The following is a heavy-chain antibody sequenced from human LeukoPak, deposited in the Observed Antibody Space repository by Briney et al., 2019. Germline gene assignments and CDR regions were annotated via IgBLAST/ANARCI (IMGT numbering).Heavy chain of an antibody. CDR2: LYSDGNT. J-gene: IGHJ4*02. CDR1: GFTFNSYS. Sequence: GGSLRLSCLASGFTFNSYSMNWVRQAPGKGLEWVSVLYSDGNTYYADSVKGRFTISRDNSKNTLYLQMNSLRADDTAVYYCAREAPAAYWGQGTLVTVSS. CDR3: AREAPAAY. D-gene: IGHD2-2*01. V-gene: IGHV3-53*01.